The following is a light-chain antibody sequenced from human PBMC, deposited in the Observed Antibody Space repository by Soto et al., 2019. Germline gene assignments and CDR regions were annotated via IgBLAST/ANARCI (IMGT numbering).Light chain of an antibody. CDR2: LNSDGSH. CDR3: QTWGTGTRGV. CDR1: SGHSSYA. Sequence: QSVLTQSPSASASLGASVKLTCTLSSGHSSYAIAWHQQQPEKGPRYLMKLNSDGSHSKGDGIPDRFSGSSSGAERYLTIASLQSEDEAAYYCQTWGTGTRGVFGGGTKLTVL. J-gene: IGLJ3*02. V-gene: IGLV4-69*01.